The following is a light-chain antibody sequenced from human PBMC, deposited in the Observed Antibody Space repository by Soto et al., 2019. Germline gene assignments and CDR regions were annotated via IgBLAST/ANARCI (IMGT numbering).Light chain of an antibody. CDR3: QQYNNWPPIT. CDR2: AAS. V-gene: IGKV1-27*01. J-gene: IGKJ5*01. CDR1: QGIYNY. Sequence: DIQMTQSPSSLSASVGDRVTLTCRASQGIYNYLAWYQQKPGKVPKLLISAASTLQSGVPSRFSGSGSGTEFTLTISSLQSEDFAVYYCQQYNNWPPITFGQGTRLEIK.